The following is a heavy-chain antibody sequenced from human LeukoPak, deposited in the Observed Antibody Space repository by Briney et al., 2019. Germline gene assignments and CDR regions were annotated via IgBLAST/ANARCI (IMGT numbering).Heavy chain of an antibody. J-gene: IGHJ4*02. Sequence: ASVTLLCKASGYTFTSYGISWVRQAPGQGLEWMGWISAYNGNTNYAQKLQGRVTMTTDTSTSTAYMELRSLRSDDTAVYYCARGPPSVWFGELWDEGTLVTVSS. D-gene: IGHD3-10*01. CDR3: ARGPPSVWFGEL. CDR1: GYTFTSYG. CDR2: ISAYNGNT. V-gene: IGHV1-18*01.